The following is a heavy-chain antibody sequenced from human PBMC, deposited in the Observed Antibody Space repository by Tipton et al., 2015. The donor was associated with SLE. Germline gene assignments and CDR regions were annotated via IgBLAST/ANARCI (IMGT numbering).Heavy chain of an antibody. CDR2: IYTRGST. CDR3: ARGGGSYYDY. V-gene: IGHV4-61*09. Sequence: TLSLTCTVSGGSINSGSYYWSWIRQPAGKGLEWIGHIYTRGSTDYNPSLMSRVTISRDTSKNQFSLRLSSVTAADTAVYYCARGGGSYYDYWGQGTLVTVSS. J-gene: IGHJ4*02. CDR1: GGSINSGSYY. D-gene: IGHD1-26*01.